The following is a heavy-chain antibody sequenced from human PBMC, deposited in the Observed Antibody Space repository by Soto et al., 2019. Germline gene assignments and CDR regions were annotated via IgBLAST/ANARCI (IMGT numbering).Heavy chain of an antibody. CDR2: IYSGGST. V-gene: IGHV3-66*01. D-gene: IGHD3-3*01. J-gene: IGHJ6*03. Sequence: GGSLRLSCAASGFTVSSNYMSWVRQAPGKGLEWVSVIYSGGSTYYADSVKGRFTISRDNSKNTLYLQMNSLRAEDTAVYYCARNFCSGYYGYYYYDIDVWGKGTTVTVSS. CDR1: GFTVSSNY. CDR3: ARNFCSGYYGYYYYDIDV.